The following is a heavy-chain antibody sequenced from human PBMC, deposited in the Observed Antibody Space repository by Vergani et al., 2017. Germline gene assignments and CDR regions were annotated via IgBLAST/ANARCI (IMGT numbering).Heavy chain of an antibody. Sequence: QVQLQESGPGLVKPSQTLSLTCTVSGGSISSGGYYWSWIRQHPGKGLEWIGYIYYSGSTNCNPALKSRVTLSVDTSKNQFALKLSSVTASDTAVYYCARDGRIAAAGMGGVGWFDPWGQGTLVTVSS. J-gene: IGHJ5*02. CDR2: IYYSGST. D-gene: IGHD6-13*01. CDR1: GGSISSGGYY. V-gene: IGHV4-31*03. CDR3: ARDGRIAAAGMGGVGWFDP.